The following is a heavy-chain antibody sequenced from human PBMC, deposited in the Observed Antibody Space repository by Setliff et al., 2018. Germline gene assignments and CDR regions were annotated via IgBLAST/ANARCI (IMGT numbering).Heavy chain of an antibody. CDR2: INHSGST. V-gene: IGHV4-34*01. CDR1: GESFSGHY. Sequence: PSETLSLTCAVYGESFSGHYWSWIRQPPGKGLEWIGEINHSGSTNYNPSLKSRVTISVDTSKNQFSLKLSSVAAADTAVYYCARGFDVCGGGACYTDGPYYFDYWGLGTLVTV. D-gene: IGHD2-21*02. J-gene: IGHJ4*02. CDR3: ARGFDVCGGGACYTDGPYYFDY.